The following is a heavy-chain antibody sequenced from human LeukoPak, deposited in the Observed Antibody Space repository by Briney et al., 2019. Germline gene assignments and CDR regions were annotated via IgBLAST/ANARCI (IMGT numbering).Heavy chain of an antibody. CDR2: IYPRDSYT. CDR1: GDSFTNHF. D-gene: IGHD3-16*01. V-gene: IGHV5-51*01. Sequence: GESLKISCKGSGDSFTNHFIGWVRQMPGKGLEWMGIIYPRDSYTRYSPSFQGHITISADKSISTAYLQWSSLKASDTAMYYCARPDSCASSTDAFDIWGRGTMVTVSS. CDR3: ARPDSCASSTDAFDI. J-gene: IGHJ3*02.